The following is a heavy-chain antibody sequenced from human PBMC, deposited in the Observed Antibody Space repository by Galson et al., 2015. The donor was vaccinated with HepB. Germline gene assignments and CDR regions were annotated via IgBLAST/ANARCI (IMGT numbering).Heavy chain of an antibody. CDR2: INPSGGST. V-gene: IGHV1-46*01. CDR1: GYTFTSYY. J-gene: IGHJ3*02. CDR3: ARLRSGSYPHDAFDI. D-gene: IGHD1-26*01. Sequence: SCKASGYTFTSYYMHWVRQAPGQGLEWMGIINPSGGSTSYAQKFQGRVTMTRDTSTSTVYMELSSLRSEDTAVYYCARLRSGSYPHDAFDIWGQGTMVTVSS.